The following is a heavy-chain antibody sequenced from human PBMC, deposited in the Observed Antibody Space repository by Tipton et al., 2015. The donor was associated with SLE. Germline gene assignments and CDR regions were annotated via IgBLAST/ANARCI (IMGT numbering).Heavy chain of an antibody. D-gene: IGHD6-13*01. V-gene: IGHV4-59*01. CDR1: GGSFSGYC. J-gene: IGHJ5*02. Sequence: TLSLTCAVYGGSFSGYCWTWIRQPPGKGLEWIGYIYYSGSTNYNPSLKSRVTISVDTSKKQFSLKLSSVTAADTAVYYCARVVKGSSWYWFDPWGQGTLVIVSS. CDR2: IYYSGST. CDR3: ARVVKGSSWYWFDP.